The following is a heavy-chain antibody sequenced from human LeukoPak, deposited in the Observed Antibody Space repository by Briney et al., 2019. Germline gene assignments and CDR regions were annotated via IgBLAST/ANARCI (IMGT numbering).Heavy chain of an antibody. J-gene: IGHJ4*02. CDR2: IRYDGSNR. V-gene: IGHV3-30*02. D-gene: IGHD6-13*01. Sequence: GGSLRLSCAASGFTFSSYGMHWVRQAPGKGLEWVAFIRYDGSNRYYADSVKGRFTISRDNSKNTLHLQMNSLRAEDTAVYYCAKDPFHSSSWYHFDYWGQGTLVTVSS. CDR3: AKDPFHSSSWYHFDY. CDR1: GFTFSSYG.